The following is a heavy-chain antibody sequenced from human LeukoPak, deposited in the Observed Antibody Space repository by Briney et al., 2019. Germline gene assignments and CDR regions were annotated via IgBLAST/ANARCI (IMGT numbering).Heavy chain of an antibody. V-gene: IGHV4-34*01. CDR2: INRSGST. CDR3: ARAYYYDSSGYPSWFDP. J-gene: IGHJ5*02. CDR1: GGSFSGYY. D-gene: IGHD3-22*01. Sequence: TSETLSLTCAVYGGSFSGYYWSWIRQPPGKGLEWIGEINRSGSTNYNPTLNSRVTISVDTSKNQFSLKLSSVTAADTAVYYCARAYYYDSSGYPSWFDPWGQGTLVTVSS.